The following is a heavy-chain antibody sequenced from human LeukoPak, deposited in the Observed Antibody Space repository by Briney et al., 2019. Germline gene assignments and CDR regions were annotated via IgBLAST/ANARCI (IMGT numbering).Heavy chain of an antibody. CDR3: ARGRGSSWYYYYYMGV. D-gene: IGHD6-13*01. Sequence: SSETLSLTCAVYGGSFSGYYWSWIRQPPGKGLEWIGEINHSGSTNYNPSLKSRVTISVNTSKNQFSLKLSSVTAADTAVYYCARGRGSSWYYYYYMGVWGKGTTVTVSS. CDR2: INHSGST. V-gene: IGHV4-34*01. CDR1: GGSFSGYY. J-gene: IGHJ6*03.